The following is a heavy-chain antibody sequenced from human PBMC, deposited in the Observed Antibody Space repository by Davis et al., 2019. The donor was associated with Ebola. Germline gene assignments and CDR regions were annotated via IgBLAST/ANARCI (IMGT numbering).Heavy chain of an antibody. Sequence: GGSLRLSCAASGFTFSSYAMHWVRQAPGKGLEWVAVISYDGSNKYYADSVKGRFTISRDNSKNTLYLQMNSLRAEDTAVYYCAREAAYCGGDCYSYYFDYWGQGTLVTVSS. CDR1: GFTFSSYA. D-gene: IGHD2-21*02. J-gene: IGHJ4*02. V-gene: IGHV3-30-3*01. CDR2: ISYDGSNK. CDR3: AREAAYCGGDCYSYYFDY.